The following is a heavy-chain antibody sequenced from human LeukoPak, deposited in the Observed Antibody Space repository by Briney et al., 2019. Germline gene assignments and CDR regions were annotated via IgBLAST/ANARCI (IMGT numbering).Heavy chain of an antibody. CDR3: AKGFGFIAVAGTFDY. CDR2: ISGSGGST. CDR1: GFSFRDYP. V-gene: IGHV3-23*01. J-gene: IGHJ4*02. Sequence: PGGSLRLSCAAAGFSFRDYPMGWVRRASGKRLEWVSAISGSGGSTYYADSVKGRFTISRDNSKNTLYLQMNSLRAEDTAVYYCAKGFGFIAVAGTFDYWGQGTLVTVSS. D-gene: IGHD6-19*01.